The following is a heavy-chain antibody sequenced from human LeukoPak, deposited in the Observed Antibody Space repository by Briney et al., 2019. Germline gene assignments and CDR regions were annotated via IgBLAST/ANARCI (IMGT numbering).Heavy chain of an antibody. D-gene: IGHD2-21*02. V-gene: IGHV3-23*01. CDR3: VREDTPATANY. CDR1: GFNFSNHA. J-gene: IGHJ4*02. Sequence: GGSLRLSCAASGFNFSNHAMSWVRQTAGKGLEWVSAISGGGDITYYADSVKGRFAISRDNSKDTLFLQMHSLRPGDTAVYYCVREDTPATANYWGQGTLVTISS. CDR2: ISGGGDIT.